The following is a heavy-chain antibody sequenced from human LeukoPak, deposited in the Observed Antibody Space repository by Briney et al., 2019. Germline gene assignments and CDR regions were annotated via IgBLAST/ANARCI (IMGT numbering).Heavy chain of an antibody. CDR1: GGSISSYY. D-gene: IGHD3-22*01. CDR3: ARERPYYYDSSGYQPL. CDR2: ISSSGSTI. V-gene: IGHV3-11*01. Sequence: LSLTCTVSGGSISSYYWSWIRQAPGKGLEWVSYISSSGSTIYYADSVKGRFTISRDNAKNSLYLQMNSLRAEDTAVYYCARERPYYYDSSGYQPLWGQGTMVTVSS. J-gene: IGHJ3*01.